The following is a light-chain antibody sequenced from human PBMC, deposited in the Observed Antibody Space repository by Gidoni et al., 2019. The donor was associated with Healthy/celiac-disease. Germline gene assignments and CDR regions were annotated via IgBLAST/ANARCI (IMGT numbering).Light chain of an antibody. J-gene: IGLJ2*01. CDR1: SSDVGGYNY. CDR2: EVS. Sequence: QSALTQPAPASRSPGQSITISCTGTSSDVGGYNYVSWYQQHPGKAPNLMIYEVSNRPSGVANRFSGSKSGNAASLTISGLQAEDEADYYCSSYTSSSTPKVFGGGTKLTVL. V-gene: IGLV2-14*01. CDR3: SSYTSSSTPKV.